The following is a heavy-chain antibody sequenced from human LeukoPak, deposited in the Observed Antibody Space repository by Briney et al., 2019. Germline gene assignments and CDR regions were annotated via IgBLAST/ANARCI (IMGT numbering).Heavy chain of an antibody. CDR2: IYYSGST. D-gene: IGHD5-24*01. J-gene: IGHJ4*02. V-gene: IGHV4-59*12. Sequence: GSLRLSCAASGFTFSSYSMNWVRQPPGKGLEWIGNIYYSGSTYYNPSLKSRVTISVDTSKNQFSLKLSSVTAADTAVYYCARERRDGYRRFDYWGQGTLVTVSS. CDR1: GFTFSSYS. CDR3: ARERRDGYRRFDY.